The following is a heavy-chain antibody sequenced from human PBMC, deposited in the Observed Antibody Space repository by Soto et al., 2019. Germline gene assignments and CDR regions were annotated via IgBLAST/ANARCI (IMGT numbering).Heavy chain of an antibody. Sequence: GGSLRLSCAASGFTFSSYAMHWVRQAPGKGLEWVAVISCDGTNKYYADSVKGRFTISRDNSKNTLYLQMNSLRTEDTAVYYCARDPFIPVSGTGRGYYYGMDVWGQGTTVTVSS. D-gene: IGHD1-7*01. CDR2: ISCDGTNK. J-gene: IGHJ6*02. CDR1: GFTFSSYA. V-gene: IGHV3-30-3*01. CDR3: ARDPFIPVSGTGRGYYYGMDV.